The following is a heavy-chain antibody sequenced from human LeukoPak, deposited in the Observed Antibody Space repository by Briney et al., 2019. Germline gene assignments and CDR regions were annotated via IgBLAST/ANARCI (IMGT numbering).Heavy chain of an antibody. CDR2: ISSSGSYI. CDR3: ARELRLGELSLGY. V-gene: IGHV3-21*05. J-gene: IGHJ4*02. D-gene: IGHD3-16*02. Sequence: AGGSLRLSCAASGFSFSTYSMNWVRQAPGKGLEWVSYISSSGSYIYYADSVKGRFTISRDNAKNSLYLQMNSLRAEDTAVYYCARELRLGELSLGYWGQGTLVTVSS. CDR1: GFSFSTYS.